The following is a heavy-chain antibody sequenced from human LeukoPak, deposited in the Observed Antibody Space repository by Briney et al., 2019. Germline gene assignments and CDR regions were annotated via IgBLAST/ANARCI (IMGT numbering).Heavy chain of an antibody. V-gene: IGHV4-28*03. CDR3: ARGGGNGYNNWFDP. CDR2: IYYSGST. Sequence: KPSDTLSLTCAVSGYSISSSNWWGWIRQPPGKGLEWIGYIYYSGSTYYNPSLKSRVTMSVDTSKNQFSLELSSVTAVDTAVYYCARGGGNGYNNWFDPWGQGTLVTVSS. D-gene: IGHD4-23*01. CDR1: GYSISSSNW. J-gene: IGHJ5*02.